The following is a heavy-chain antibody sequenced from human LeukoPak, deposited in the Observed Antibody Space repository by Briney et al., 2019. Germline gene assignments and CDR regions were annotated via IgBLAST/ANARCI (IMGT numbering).Heavy chain of an antibody. Sequence: PSETLSLTCTVSGGSISSYYWSWIRQPPGKGLEWIGYIYYSGSTNYNPSLKSRVTISVDTSKNQFSLKLSSVTAADTAVYYCARGERYYYGSGSYSYWGQGTLVTVSS. V-gene: IGHV4-59*01. CDR3: ARGERYYYGSGSYSY. J-gene: IGHJ4*02. CDR1: GGSISSYY. D-gene: IGHD3-10*01. CDR2: IYYSGST.